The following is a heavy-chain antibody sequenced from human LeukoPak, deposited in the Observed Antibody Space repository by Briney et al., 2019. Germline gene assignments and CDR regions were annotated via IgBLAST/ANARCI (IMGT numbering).Heavy chain of an antibody. Sequence: TGGSLTLSCSGSGFTFNDFWMSWHRQGPGKGLEWVADIKQDGNDQKYVDSVKGRFTISRDNTKNSLYLQMNSLRAEDTAVYYCARPALVGEIFEFWGQGTLVTVSS. CDR3: ARPALVGEIFEF. J-gene: IGHJ4*02. V-gene: IGHV3-7*01. D-gene: IGHD1-26*01. CDR2: IKQDGNDQ. CDR1: GFTFNDFW.